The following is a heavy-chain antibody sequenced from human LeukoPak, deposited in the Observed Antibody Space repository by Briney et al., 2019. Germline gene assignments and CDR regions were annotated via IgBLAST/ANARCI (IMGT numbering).Heavy chain of an antibody. J-gene: IGHJ5*02. D-gene: IGHD3-22*01. CDR2: IYTSGTT. V-gene: IGHV4-4*07. CDR1: GGSISGYY. Sequence: SETLSLTCTVSGGSISGYYWSWIRQPAGKGLEWIGHIYTSGTTNYNPSLKSRVTMSIDTSKNQFSLKLSSVTAADTAVYHCAREGSSAYAWFDPWGQGTLVTVSS. CDR3: AREGSSAYAWFDP.